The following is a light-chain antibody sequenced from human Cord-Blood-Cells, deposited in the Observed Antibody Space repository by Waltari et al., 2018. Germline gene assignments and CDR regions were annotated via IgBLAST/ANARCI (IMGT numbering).Light chain of an antibody. CDR1: SAHIGSNY. J-gene: IGLJ7*01. Sequence: SVRTHPLSASAPPRQRVPTTCSGHSAHIGSNYVYWYQQLPGTAPKLLIYRNNQRPSGVPGRFSGSKSGTSASLAISGLRSEDESDYYCAAWDDSLSGAVFGGGTQLTVL. CDR2: RNN. V-gene: IGLV1-47*01. CDR3: AAWDDSLSGAV.